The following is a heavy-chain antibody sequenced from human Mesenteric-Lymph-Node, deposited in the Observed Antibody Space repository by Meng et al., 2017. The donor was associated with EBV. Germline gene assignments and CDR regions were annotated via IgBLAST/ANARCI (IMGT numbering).Heavy chain of an antibody. D-gene: IGHD4-17*01. CDR1: GGTISSGPY. V-gene: IGHV4-30-4*01. Sequence: QVQLREAGPGLVQPPQPLSLTCAVSGGTISSGPYWRWIRQPPGKGLEWIGYISYSGTTYYNPSLKSRVTMSVDTSKNQFSLKLSSVIAADTAVYYCAIYGDRTFDDWGQGTLVTVSS. J-gene: IGHJ4*02. CDR2: ISYSGTT. CDR3: AIYGDRTFDD.